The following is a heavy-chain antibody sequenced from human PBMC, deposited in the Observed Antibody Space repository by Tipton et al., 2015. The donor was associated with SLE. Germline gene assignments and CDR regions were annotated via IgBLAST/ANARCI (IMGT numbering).Heavy chain of an antibody. CDR2: IKQDGSEK. CDR1: GFTFSSYW. Sequence: SLRLSCAASGFTFSSYWMSWVRQAPGKGLEWVANIKQDGSEKYYVDSVKGRFTISRDNAKNSLYLQMNSLRAEDTAVYYCAREDSGWFDAFDIWGQGTMVTVSS. D-gene: IGHD6-19*01. J-gene: IGHJ3*02. CDR3: AREDSGWFDAFDI. V-gene: IGHV3-7*05.